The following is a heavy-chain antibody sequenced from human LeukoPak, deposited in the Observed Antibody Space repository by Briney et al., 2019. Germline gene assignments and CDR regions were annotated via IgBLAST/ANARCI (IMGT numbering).Heavy chain of an antibody. Sequence: GGSLRLSCAASGFTFSSYGMHWVRQAPGKGLEWVAFIRYDGSNKYYADSVKGRFTISRDNSRNTLYLQMNSLRAEDTAVYYCAKAGSEVDSSGYLSNYFDYWGQGTLVTVSS. V-gene: IGHV3-30*02. CDR2: IRYDGSNK. D-gene: IGHD3-22*01. CDR1: GFTFSSYG. J-gene: IGHJ4*02. CDR3: AKAGSEVDSSGYLSNYFDY.